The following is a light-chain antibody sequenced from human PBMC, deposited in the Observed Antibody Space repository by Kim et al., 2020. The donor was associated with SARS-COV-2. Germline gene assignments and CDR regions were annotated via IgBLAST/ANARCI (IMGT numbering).Light chain of an antibody. Sequence: TIPCTGPSSHVCVYNLGSWYQQHLRKAPKLVIYEADKLPSGISPRLSRSQSGNTASLPSSGLQAEDDAHYYCCSYAGAKTFHWMFDTGTKLTVL. J-gene: IGLJ3*02. CDR3: CSYAGAKTFHWM. CDR1: SSHVCVYNL. V-gene: IGLV2-23*02. CDR2: EAD.